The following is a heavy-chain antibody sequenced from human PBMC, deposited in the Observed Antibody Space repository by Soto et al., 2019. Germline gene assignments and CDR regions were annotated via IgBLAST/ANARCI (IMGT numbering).Heavy chain of an antibody. CDR2: IIPFLGTP. D-gene: IGHD3-3*01. J-gene: IGHJ6*02. CDR3: ATLPNNTFSPGVMDV. Sequence: QVRLVQSGAEVKKPGSSVKISCKTSGGIFSTCVFSWVRQAPGQGLEWMGGIIPFLGTPNYAQSFQGRVTITADESTSTAYMELSSLRSEDTAVYYCATLPNNTFSPGVMDVWRQGTTVTVSS. V-gene: IGHV1-69*01. CDR1: GGIFSTCV.